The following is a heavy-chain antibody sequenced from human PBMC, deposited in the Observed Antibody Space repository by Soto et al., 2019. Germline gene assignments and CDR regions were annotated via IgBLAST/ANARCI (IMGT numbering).Heavy chain of an antibody. J-gene: IGHJ3*01. CDR2: IKPDGSDT. D-gene: IGHD2-8*02. V-gene: IGHV3-7*01. Sequence: GGSLRLSWAASGFPFSNYWMTWVRQAPGKGLEFLATIKPDGSDTYYVDSVKGRFTISRDNAKNSLSLQMNSLRAEDTALYYCATDLTWCGTWGQGTMVTVSS. CDR3: ATDLTWCGT. CDR1: GFPFSNYW.